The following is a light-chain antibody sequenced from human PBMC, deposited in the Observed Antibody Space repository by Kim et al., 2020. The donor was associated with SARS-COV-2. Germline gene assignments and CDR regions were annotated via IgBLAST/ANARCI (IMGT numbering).Light chain of an antibody. J-gene: IGKJ1*01. CDR3: RQDCSAPPA. CDR2: WAS. V-gene: IGKV4-1*01. CDR1: LSGLYNSNNENY. Sequence: ATINCKSSLSGLYNSNNENYLAWYQQKPGQPPKLLISWASTRGAGVPDRFSGSGSGTDFTLTSSSLQAEDVALYYCRQDCSAPPAFGQGTKGISN.